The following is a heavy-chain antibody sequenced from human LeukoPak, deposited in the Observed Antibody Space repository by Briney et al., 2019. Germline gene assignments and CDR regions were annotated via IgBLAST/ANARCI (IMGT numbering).Heavy chain of an antibody. J-gene: IGHJ4*01. CDR2: IYSTGTN. CDR1: GGSISSYY. Sequence: SETLSLTCGVSGGSISSYYWGWVRQPPGKGLEGIGRIYSTGTNNFNPSLKSRLTMSVDTSKNQFSLKLTSVTAADTAVYFCGRQGYTASHYFLDFWSQGTLVTVSS. CDR3: GRQGYTASHYFLDF. D-gene: IGHD2/OR15-2a*01. V-gene: IGHV4-4*07.